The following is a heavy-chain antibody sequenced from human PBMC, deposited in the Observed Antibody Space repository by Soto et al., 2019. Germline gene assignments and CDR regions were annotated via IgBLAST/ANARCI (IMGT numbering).Heavy chain of an antibody. CDR3: AREALPPYSNSHNWWFDP. D-gene: IGHD4-4*01. Sequence: SVKVSCKASGGTFSSYAISWVRQAPGQGLEWMGGIIPIFGTANYAQKFQGRVTITADESTSTAYMELSSLRSEDTAVYYCAREALPPYSNSHNWWFDPWGQGTLVTVSS. V-gene: IGHV1-69*13. J-gene: IGHJ5*02. CDR2: IIPIFGTA. CDR1: GGTFSSYA.